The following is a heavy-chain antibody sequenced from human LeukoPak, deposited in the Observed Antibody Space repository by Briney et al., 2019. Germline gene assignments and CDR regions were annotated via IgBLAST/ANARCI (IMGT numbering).Heavy chain of an antibody. D-gene: IGHD1-26*01. Sequence: SGPTLVNPTQTLTLTCTFSGFSLSTRGMCVSWIRQPPGKALEWLARIDWDDDKYYSTPLKTRLTISKDTSKNQVVLTMTNMDPVDTATYYCARIRIVGATRGFDYWGQGTLVTVSS. CDR1: GFSLSTRGMC. CDR3: ARIRIVGATRGFDY. CDR2: IDWDDDK. J-gene: IGHJ4*02. V-gene: IGHV2-70*11.